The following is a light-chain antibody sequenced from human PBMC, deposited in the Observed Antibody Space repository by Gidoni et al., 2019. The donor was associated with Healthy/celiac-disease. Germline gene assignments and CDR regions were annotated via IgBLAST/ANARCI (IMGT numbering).Light chain of an antibody. Sequence: AIQMTQSPSSLSASVGDRVTLTCRASQGIRNDLGWYQQKPGKAPKLLIYAASSLQSGVPSRFSGSGSGTDFTLTISSLQPEDFATYYCLQDYNYPRTFXXXTKVEIK. CDR3: LQDYNYPRT. V-gene: IGKV1-6*01. CDR1: QGIRND. CDR2: AAS. J-gene: IGKJ1*01.